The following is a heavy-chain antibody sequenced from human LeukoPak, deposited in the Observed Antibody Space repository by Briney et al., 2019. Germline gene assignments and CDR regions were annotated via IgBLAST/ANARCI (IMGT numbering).Heavy chain of an antibody. CDR3: ARGSRFGGSDY. D-gene: IGHD2-15*01. CDR2: IWYDGSNK. Sequence: GRSLGLSCAASGFTFSSYGMHWVRQAPGKGLEWVAVIWYDGSNKYYADSVKGRFTISRDNSKTTLYLQMNSLRAEDTAVYYCARGSRFGGSDYWGQGTLVTVSS. V-gene: IGHV3-33*01. J-gene: IGHJ4*02. CDR1: GFTFSSYG.